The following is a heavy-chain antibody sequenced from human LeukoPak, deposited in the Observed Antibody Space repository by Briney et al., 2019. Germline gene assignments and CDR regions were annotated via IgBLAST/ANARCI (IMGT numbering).Heavy chain of an antibody. Sequence: PGGSLRLSCAASGFTFSTYWMHWVRQAPGKGLVWVSRINSDGSSTIYADSVKGRFTISRDNAKNTLYLQMNSLRAEDTAVYYCAKDTSWIQLEGFDYWGQGTLVTVSS. V-gene: IGHV3-74*01. J-gene: IGHJ4*02. CDR3: AKDTSWIQLEGFDY. D-gene: IGHD5-18*01. CDR2: INSDGSST. CDR1: GFTFSTYW.